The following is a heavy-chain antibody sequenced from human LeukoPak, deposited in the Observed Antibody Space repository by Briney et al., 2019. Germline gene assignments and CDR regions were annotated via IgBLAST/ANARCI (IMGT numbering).Heavy chain of an antibody. CDR2: ISYDGSDK. D-gene: IGHD6-13*01. V-gene: IGHV3-30-3*01. Sequence: GGSLRLSCVVSGFTFSGYFIHWVRRAPGKGLEWVAVISYDGSDKYYADSVKGRFTISRDNSNNTLYLQMNSLRIEDTAVYYCARDYSSSWSSWFDPWGQGTLVTVSS. CDR1: GFTFSGYF. J-gene: IGHJ5*02. CDR3: ARDYSSSWSSWFDP.